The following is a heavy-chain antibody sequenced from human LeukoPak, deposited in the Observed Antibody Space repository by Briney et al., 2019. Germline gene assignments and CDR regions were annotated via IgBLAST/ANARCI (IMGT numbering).Heavy chain of an antibody. D-gene: IGHD5-12*01. CDR1: GFTFSSYG. CDR3: VRLVGGDIDY. V-gene: IGHV3-33*03. Sequence: GGSLRLSCAASGFTFSSYGMHWVRQAPGKGLEWVAVMWHDGSNKYYADSVKGRFTISRDNSKNTLFLQMNSLRAEDTAVYYCVRLVGGDIDYWGQGTLVTVSS. J-gene: IGHJ4*02. CDR2: MWHDGSNK.